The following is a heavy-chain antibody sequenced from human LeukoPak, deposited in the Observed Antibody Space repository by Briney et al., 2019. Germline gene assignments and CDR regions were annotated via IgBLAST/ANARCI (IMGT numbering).Heavy chain of an antibody. CDR3: ARDRDGLDAFDI. D-gene: IGHD5-24*01. Sequence: SQTLSLTFAITGESVSSLSAAWNWIRQSPSRGLEWLGRTYYRSKWYNDYAVSVKSRITINPDTSKNQCTLQLNSVTPEDTAVYYCARDRDGLDAFDIWGQGTMVTVSS. CDR2: TYYRSKWYN. CDR1: GESVSSLSAA. J-gene: IGHJ3*02. V-gene: IGHV6-1*01.